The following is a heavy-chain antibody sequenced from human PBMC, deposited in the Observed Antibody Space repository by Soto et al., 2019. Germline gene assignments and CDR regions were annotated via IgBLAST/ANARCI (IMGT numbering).Heavy chain of an antibody. V-gene: IGHV3-23*01. Sequence: EVQLLESGGHWVQPGGSLRLSCAASGLNFGSFGVSWFRQAPGKGLEWVSGINGGGDVTYYAVSVKGRFTISRDNPKNTVYLQMNSVRVDDTAVYFCAKARRMIYPIDAFDVWGQGTAVSVSS. D-gene: IGHD3-22*01. CDR1: GLNFGSFG. CDR2: INGGGDVT. CDR3: AKARRMIYPIDAFDV. J-gene: IGHJ3*01.